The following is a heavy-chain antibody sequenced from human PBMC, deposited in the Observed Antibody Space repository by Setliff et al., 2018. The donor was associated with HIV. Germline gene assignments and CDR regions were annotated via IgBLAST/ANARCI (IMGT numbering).Heavy chain of an antibody. J-gene: IGHJ4*02. CDR1: GDSFSNYA. CDR2: IIPIFGTT. Sequence: KVSCKASGDSFSNYAISWVRQAPGQGLEWMGGIIPIFGTTNYAQKFQGRVTITADESTSTAYMELSSLRSEDTAVYYCARVGKYYYDATGPDFDHWGQGTLVTVSS. D-gene: IGHD3-22*01. V-gene: IGHV1-69*01. CDR3: ARVGKYYYDATGPDFDH.